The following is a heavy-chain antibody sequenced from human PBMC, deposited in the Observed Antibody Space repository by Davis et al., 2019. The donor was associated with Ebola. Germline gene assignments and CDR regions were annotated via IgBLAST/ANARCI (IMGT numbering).Heavy chain of an antibody. V-gene: IGHV1-3*01. D-gene: IGHD3-22*01. CDR2: INAGNGNT. Sequence: ASVKVSCKASGYSFTHYAMHWVRQAPGQRPEWMGWINAGNGNTKYSQRFQGRVTITRDTSATTAYMELSSLRSEDTAVYYCARAGFYYESSDYYEYPTWFDPWGQGSLVTVSS. J-gene: IGHJ5*02. CDR1: GYSFTHYA. CDR3: ARAGFYYESSDYYEYPTWFDP.